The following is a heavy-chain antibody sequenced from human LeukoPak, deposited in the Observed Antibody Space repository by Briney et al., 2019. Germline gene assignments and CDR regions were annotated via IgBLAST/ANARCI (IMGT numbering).Heavy chain of an antibody. D-gene: IGHD2/OR15-2a*01. CDR3: ARDQYWASDY. Sequence: GGSLRLSCTTSGFTFSHYGFHWVRQAPGKGLGWLAFMRHDGSDTSYAESVKGGFTISRDDSKNTVYLQLNSLRVADTTIYYCARDQYWASDYWGQGTQVIVSS. CDR1: GFTFSHYG. V-gene: IGHV3-30*02. CDR2: MRHDGSDT. J-gene: IGHJ4*02.